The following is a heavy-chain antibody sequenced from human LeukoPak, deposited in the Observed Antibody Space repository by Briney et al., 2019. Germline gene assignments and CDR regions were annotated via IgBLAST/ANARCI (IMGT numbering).Heavy chain of an antibody. D-gene: IGHD6-13*01. V-gene: IGHV4-4*07. CDR2: IYTSGST. Sequence: SETLSLTCTVSGGSISSYYWSWIRQPAGKGLEWIGRIYTSGSTNYNPSLKSRVTMSVDTSKNQLSLKLSSVTAADTAVYYCAREGIAAAGTSYYYYMDVWGKGTTVTVSS. CDR3: AREGIAAAGTSYYYYMDV. J-gene: IGHJ6*03. CDR1: GGSISSYY.